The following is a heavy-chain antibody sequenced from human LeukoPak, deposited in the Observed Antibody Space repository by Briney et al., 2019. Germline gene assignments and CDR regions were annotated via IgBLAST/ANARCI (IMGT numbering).Heavy chain of an antibody. J-gene: IGHJ4*02. CDR3: AKDNRRHYTSGPNPDSLH. Sequence: GRSLRLSCAGSGFIFNNYAMHWVRQPPGKGLEWVSGISWNSGTIDYADSVRGRFTISRNNAKNSLYLQMDSLRVEDTAFYYCAKDNRRHYTSGPNPDSLHWGQGALVTVSS. D-gene: IGHD6-19*01. CDR1: GFIFNNYA. CDR2: ISWNSGTI. V-gene: IGHV3-9*01.